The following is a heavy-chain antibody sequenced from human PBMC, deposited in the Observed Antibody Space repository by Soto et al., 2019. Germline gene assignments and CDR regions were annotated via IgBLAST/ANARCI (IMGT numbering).Heavy chain of an antibody. CDR3: AKRDYAFDS. CDR1: GDSVTTGSYY. V-gene: IGHV4-61*01. CDR2: IYYSGST. J-gene: IGHJ4*02. Sequence: SETLSLTCAVSGDSVTTGSYYWSWIRQPPGKTLEWIGYIYYSGSTNYNPSLKSRATIYTDTSGRHFFLNLTSVTADVTAVYFCAKRDYAFDSWGQGTLVTVSS. D-gene: IGHD4-17*01.